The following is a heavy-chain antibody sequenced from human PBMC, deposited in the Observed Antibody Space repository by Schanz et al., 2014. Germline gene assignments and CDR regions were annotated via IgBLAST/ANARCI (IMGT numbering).Heavy chain of an antibody. Sequence: EVQLLDSGGGLVQPGGSLRLSCSASGFTFSTYAMSWVRQAPGKGLEWVSAISGSGGSTYYADSVKGRFTIARDNSKNTLYLQMNSLRAEDTAVYYCAKDPSHGDYDYYFDYWGQGTLVTVSS. CDR2: ISGSGGST. J-gene: IGHJ4*02. D-gene: IGHD3-22*01. CDR1: GFTFSTYA. CDR3: AKDPSHGDYDYYFDY. V-gene: IGHV3-23*01.